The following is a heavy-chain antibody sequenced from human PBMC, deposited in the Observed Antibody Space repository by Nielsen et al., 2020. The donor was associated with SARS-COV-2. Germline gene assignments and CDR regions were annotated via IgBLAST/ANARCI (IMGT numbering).Heavy chain of an antibody. J-gene: IGHJ4*02. CDR1: GFTFSSYG. D-gene: IGHD4-17*01. Sequence: GESLRLSCAASGFTFSSYGMHWVRQAPGKGLEWVAVIWYDGSNKYYADSVKGRFTISRDNAKNSLYLQMNSLRAEDTALYYCAKFDGEYGDYEGYWGQGTLVTVSS. CDR2: IWYDGSNK. CDR3: AKFDGEYGDYEGY. V-gene: IGHV3-33*03.